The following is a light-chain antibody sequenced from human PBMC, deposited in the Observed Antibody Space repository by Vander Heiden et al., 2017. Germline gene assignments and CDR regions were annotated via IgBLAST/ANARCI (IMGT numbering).Light chain of an antibody. Sequence: QLVLPQSPSSSASLGSSVTISCTLISGPRNFGIAWHQQQPEKGPRFLMKLHSDGSHIKGDGVPDRFSGSSSGAERYLTISSLQAEDEGDYYWQTWGTGMVVFGGGTKVTVL. CDR1: SGPRNFG. V-gene: IGLV4-69*01. J-gene: IGLJ2*01. CDR3: QTWGTGMVV. CDR2: LHSDGSH.